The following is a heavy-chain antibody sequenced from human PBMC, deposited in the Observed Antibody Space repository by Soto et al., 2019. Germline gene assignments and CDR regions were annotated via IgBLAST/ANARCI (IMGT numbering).Heavy chain of an antibody. D-gene: IGHD5-18*01. CDR3: AITAIINRDSPTSFDY. J-gene: IGHJ4*02. CDR1: GLTFSNVW. Sequence: PGGSLRLSCAASGLTFSNVWMTWVRQAPGKGLEWVGRIKSKSDGETADVAAPVKARFTISRDDSKNTVFLEMNSLKSEDTALYYCAITAIINRDSPTSFDYWGRGTQVTVSS. V-gene: IGHV3-15*01. CDR2: IKSKSDGETA.